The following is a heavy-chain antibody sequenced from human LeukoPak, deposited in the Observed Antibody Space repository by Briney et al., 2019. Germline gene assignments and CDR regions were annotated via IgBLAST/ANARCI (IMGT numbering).Heavy chain of an antibody. Sequence: GGSLRLSCAASGFTFNTFWMNWVRLTPGRGLEWLANIRPDGSDKYYVDSVRGRFTISRDNGKNLVYLEMNSLRVEDTAVYYCSGRDSSRNPWAYWGQGTLVSVSS. CDR1: GFTFNTFW. D-gene: IGHD2-2*01. V-gene: IGHV3-7*01. CDR2: IRPDGSDK. CDR3: SGRDSSRNPWAY. J-gene: IGHJ4*02.